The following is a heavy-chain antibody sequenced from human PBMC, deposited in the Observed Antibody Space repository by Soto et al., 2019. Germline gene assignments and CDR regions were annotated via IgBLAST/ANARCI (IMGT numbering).Heavy chain of an antibody. CDR3: ASSQYYYDTSGFTFDY. V-gene: IGHV5-51*01. CDR2: IYPGHSDT. D-gene: IGHD3-22*01. J-gene: IGHJ4*02. CDR1: GYSFTRYW. Sequence: WESLTISGRCSGYSFTRYWIVWVRQMPGKGLEWMGIIYPGHSDTRYSPSFQGQVTISADKSISTAYLQWSSLKASDTAMYYCASSQYYYDTSGFTFDYWGQGTLVTVS.